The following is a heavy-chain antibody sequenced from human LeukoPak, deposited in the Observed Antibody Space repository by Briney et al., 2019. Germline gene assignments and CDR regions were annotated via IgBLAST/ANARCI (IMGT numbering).Heavy chain of an antibody. V-gene: IGHV4-31*03. CDR3: ARAPYCSSISCPSDWFDA. CDR2: IYYSGST. J-gene: IGHJ5*02. D-gene: IGHD2-2*01. Sequence: PSQTLSLTCTVSGVSIRSGGYYWSWIRQHPGKGLEWIGYIYYSGSTYYNPSLKSRVTISVDTSKNQFSLKLSSVTAADTAVYYCARAPYCSSISCPSDWFDAWGQGTLVTVSS. CDR1: GVSIRSGGYY.